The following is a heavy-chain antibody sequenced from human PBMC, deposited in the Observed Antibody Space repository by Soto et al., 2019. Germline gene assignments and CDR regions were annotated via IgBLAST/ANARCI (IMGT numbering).Heavy chain of an antibody. J-gene: IGHJ6*02. CDR3: FIAAVYYYYYGMDV. Sequence: PGGSLRLSCAASGFTFSSYGMHWVRQAPGKGLEWVAVISYDGSNKYYADSVKGRFTISRDNSKNTLYLQMNSLRAEDTAVYYCFIAAVYYYYYGMDVWGQGTTVTVSS. V-gene: IGHV3-30*03. D-gene: IGHD6-6*01. CDR2: ISYDGSNK. CDR1: GFTFSSYG.